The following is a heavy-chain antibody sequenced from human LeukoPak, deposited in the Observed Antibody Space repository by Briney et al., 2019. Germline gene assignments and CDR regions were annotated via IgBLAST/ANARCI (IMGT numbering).Heavy chain of an antibody. D-gene: IGHD2-2*01. V-gene: IGHV4-34*01. CDR3: ARVVGSY. CDR1: GGSFSGYY. Sequence: PSETLSLTCAVYGGSFSGYYWSWIRQPPGKGLEWIGEINHSGSTNYNPSLKSRVTISVDTSKSQFSLKLSSVTAADTAVHYCARVVGSYWGQGTLVTVSS. J-gene: IGHJ4*02. CDR2: INHSGST.